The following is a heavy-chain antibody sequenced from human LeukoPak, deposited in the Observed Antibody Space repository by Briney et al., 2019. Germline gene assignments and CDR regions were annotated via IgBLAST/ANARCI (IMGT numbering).Heavy chain of an antibody. V-gene: IGHV3-33*01. CDR2: IWFDGSNK. J-gene: IGHJ4*02. Sequence: GGSLRLSCAASGFTFSSYGMHWVRQAPGKGLEWVAVIWFDGSNKYYVDSVKGRFTISRDNSKNTLFLQMNSLRAEDTAVYYCARGSYYYDSSGYYLYYFDYWAREPWSPSPQ. D-gene: IGHD3-22*01. CDR1: GFTFSSYG. CDR3: ARGSYYYDSSGYYLYYFDY.